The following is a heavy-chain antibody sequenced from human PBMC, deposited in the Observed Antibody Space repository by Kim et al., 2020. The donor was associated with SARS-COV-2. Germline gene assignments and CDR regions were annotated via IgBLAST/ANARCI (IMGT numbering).Heavy chain of an antibody. CDR1: GFTFDDYA. V-gene: IGHV3-9*01. CDR3: AKDPFRGGSYYFDY. Sequence: GGSLRLSCAASGFTFDDYAMHWVRQAPGKGLEWVSGISWNSGSIGYADSVKGRFTISRDNAKNSLYLQMNSLRAEDTALYYCAKDPFRGGSYYFDYWGQGTLVTVSS. J-gene: IGHJ4*02. D-gene: IGHD1-26*01. CDR2: ISWNSGSI.